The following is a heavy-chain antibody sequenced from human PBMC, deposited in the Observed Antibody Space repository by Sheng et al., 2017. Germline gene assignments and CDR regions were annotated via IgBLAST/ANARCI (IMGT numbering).Heavy chain of an antibody. D-gene: IGHD6-6*01. CDR3: RQLGGFDH. J-gene: IGHJ4*01. V-gene: IGHV3-7*01. Sequence: EVQLVESGGGLVQPGGSLRLSCAASGFTFSSYSMGWVRQAPGRGLEWVANIKQDGREKYYLDSVRGRFTISRDTAKNSVYLQMNSLRAEDTAVYYCRQLGGFDHWG. CDR2: IKQDGREK. CDR1: GFTFSSYS.